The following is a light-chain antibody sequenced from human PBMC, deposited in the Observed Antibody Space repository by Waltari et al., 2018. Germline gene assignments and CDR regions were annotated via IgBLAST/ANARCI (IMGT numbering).Light chain of an antibody. CDR1: VLADNY. Sequence: SYELTQPSSVSVSPGQTARIPCSGAVLADNYAQGFHRKPSRAPLVVIYKGTERPPGLPERFSGSTSGTTLTLTISGAQGEDESDYYCYSAADNNLVFGGGTKLTVL. CDR2: KGT. CDR3: YSAADNNLV. V-gene: IGLV3-27*01. J-gene: IGLJ3*02.